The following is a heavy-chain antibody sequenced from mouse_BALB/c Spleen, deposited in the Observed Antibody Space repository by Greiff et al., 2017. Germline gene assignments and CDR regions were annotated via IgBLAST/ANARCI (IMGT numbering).Heavy chain of an antibody. Sequence: QVQLKQSGPGLVAPSQSLSITCTVSGFSLTSYGVHWVRQPPGKGLEWLGVIWAGGSTNYNSALMSRLSISKDNSKSQVFLKMNSLQTDDTAMYYCAREDYRYLDYWGQGTTLTVSS. D-gene: IGHD2-14*01. CDR2: IWAGGST. CDR1: GFSLTSYG. V-gene: IGHV2-9*02. CDR3: AREDYRYLDY. J-gene: IGHJ2*01.